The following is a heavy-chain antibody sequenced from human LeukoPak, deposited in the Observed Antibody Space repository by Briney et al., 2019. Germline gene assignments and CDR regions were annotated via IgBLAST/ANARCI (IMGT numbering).Heavy chain of an antibody. J-gene: IGHJ6*02. CDR1: GFTFSSYS. Sequence: GGSLRLSCAASGFTFSSYSMNWVRQAPGKGLEWVSSISSSSSYIYYADSVKGRFTISRDNAKNSLYLQMNSLRAEGTAVYYCAREPEYCSSTSCYDYYGMDVWGQGTTVTVSS. D-gene: IGHD2-2*01. CDR2: ISSSSSYI. V-gene: IGHV3-21*01. CDR3: AREPEYCSSTSCYDYYGMDV.